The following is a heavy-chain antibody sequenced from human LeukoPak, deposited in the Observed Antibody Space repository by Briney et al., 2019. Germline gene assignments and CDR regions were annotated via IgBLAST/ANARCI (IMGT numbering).Heavy chain of an antibody. Sequence: KPSETLSLICRVAGDSITSGFHYWDWIRQSPQRGLEWVGSVYYTGTTYYNPSLESRVTISIDTSQNLFSLNLTSVTAADTATYFCARRATTVLGLGAFDFWGQGTEVTVSS. CDR2: VYYTGTT. J-gene: IGHJ3*01. V-gene: IGHV4-39*02. CDR3: ARRATTVLGLGAFDF. D-gene: IGHD4-11*01. CDR1: GDSITSGFHY.